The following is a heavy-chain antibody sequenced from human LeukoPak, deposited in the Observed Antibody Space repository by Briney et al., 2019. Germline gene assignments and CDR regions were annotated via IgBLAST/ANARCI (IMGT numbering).Heavy chain of an antibody. CDR3: ARAGYSSRGYYLDY. V-gene: IGHV4-34*01. CDR1: GGSFSGYY. D-gene: IGHD6-19*01. CDR2: INHSGST. Sequence: PSETLSLTCAVYGGSFSGYYWSWIRQPPGKGVEWIGEINHSGSTNYNPSLKSRVTISVDTSKNQFSLKLNSVTAADTAVYYCARAGYSSRGYYLDYWGQGTLVTVSS. J-gene: IGHJ4*02.